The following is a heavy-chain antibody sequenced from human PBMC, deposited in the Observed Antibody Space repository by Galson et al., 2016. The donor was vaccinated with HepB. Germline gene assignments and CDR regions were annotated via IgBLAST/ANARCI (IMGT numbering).Heavy chain of an antibody. CDR1: GGSFSGYY. CDR2: IDHSGSA. D-gene: IGHD2-15*01. J-gene: IGHJ5*02. CDR3: ARLVEAAANWFDR. V-gene: IGHV4-34*01. Sequence: SETLSLTCAVHGGSFSGYYWNWIRQPAGKGPEWIGEIDHSGSANYNTSLKGRVTISVDMSKNQFSLRLSSVTAADTAVYYCARLVEAAANWFDRWGQGTLVTVSS.